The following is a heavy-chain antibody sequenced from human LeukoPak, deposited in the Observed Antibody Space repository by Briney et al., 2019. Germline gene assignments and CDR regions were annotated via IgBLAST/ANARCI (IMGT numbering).Heavy chain of an antibody. Sequence: ASVKVSCKASGYAFTSYCMHWVRQAPGQGLEWMGIINPSGGSTSYAQKFQGRVTMTRDTSTSTVYMELSSLRSEDTAVYYCARVFSGVVITNPYGMDVWGQGTTVTVSS. D-gene: IGHD3-3*01. J-gene: IGHJ6*02. CDR1: GYAFTSYC. CDR2: INPSGGST. CDR3: ARVFSGVVITNPYGMDV. V-gene: IGHV1-46*01.